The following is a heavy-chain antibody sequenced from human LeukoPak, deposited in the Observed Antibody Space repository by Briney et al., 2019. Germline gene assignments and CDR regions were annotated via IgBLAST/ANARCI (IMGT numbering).Heavy chain of an antibody. CDR3: ARDGITGTF. CDR1: GGSISSYY. V-gene: IGHV4-59*12. Sequence: PSETLSLTCTVSGGSISSYYWSWIRQPPGKGLEWIGYIYHSGSTYYNPSLKSRVTISVDRSKNQFSLKLSSVTAADTAVYYCARDGITGTFWGQGTLVTVSS. J-gene: IGHJ4*02. D-gene: IGHD1-20*01. CDR2: IYHSGST.